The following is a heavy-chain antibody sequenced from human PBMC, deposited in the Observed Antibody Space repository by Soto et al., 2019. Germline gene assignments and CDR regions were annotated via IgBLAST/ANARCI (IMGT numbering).Heavy chain of an antibody. Sequence: QVRLVESGGGLVKPEGSLTLSCAASGFSLRDYYMTWIRQAPGKGLELLSYINPGGDVIKYVDSVKGRFTIPRDNAKNSLYLHMNNLRAEDTAVYYCTRDPRITDFWGQGTLVTVSS. CDR3: TRDPRITDF. V-gene: IGHV3-11*01. D-gene: IGHD3-16*01. J-gene: IGHJ4*02. CDR1: GFSLRDYY. CDR2: INPGGDVI.